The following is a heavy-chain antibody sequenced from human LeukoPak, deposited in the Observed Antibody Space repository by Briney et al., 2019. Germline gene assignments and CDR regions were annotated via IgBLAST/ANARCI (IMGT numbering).Heavy chain of an antibody. J-gene: IGHJ4*02. D-gene: IGHD6-19*01. CDR3: ARRGSGWYVDY. Sequence: GESLKISCKGSGYTFTSYWIGWVGQLPGKGLDWMGIIYPGDSDTRYSPSFQGQVSISVDKSISTAYLQWSSLKASDTAMYYCARRGSGWYVDYWGQGTLVTVSS. CDR1: GYTFTSYW. CDR2: IYPGDSDT. V-gene: IGHV5-51*01.